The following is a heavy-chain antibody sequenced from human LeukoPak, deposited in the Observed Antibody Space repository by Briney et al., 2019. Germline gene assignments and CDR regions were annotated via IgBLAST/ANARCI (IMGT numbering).Heavy chain of an antibody. CDR1: GFTVSSNY. Sequence: PGGSLRLSCAASGFTVSSNYMSWVRQAPGKGLEWVSVIYSGGSTYYADSVKGRFTISRDNSKNTLYLQMNSLRAEDTAVYYCARVSPSYCSGGSCYWFDPWGQGTLVTVSS. D-gene: IGHD2-15*01. CDR3: ARVSPSYCSGGSCYWFDP. CDR2: IYSGGST. J-gene: IGHJ5*02. V-gene: IGHV3-53*05.